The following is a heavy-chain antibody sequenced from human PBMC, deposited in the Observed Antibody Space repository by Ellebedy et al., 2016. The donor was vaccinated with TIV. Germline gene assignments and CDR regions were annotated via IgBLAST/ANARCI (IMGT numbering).Heavy chain of an antibody. CDR3: ASVGRAYSGSDY. J-gene: IGHJ4*02. Sequence: ASVKVSXKASGYTFTSYYMHWVRQAPGQGLEWMGIINPSGGSTSYAQKFQGRVTMTRDTSTSTVYMELSSLRSEDTAVYYCASVGRAYSGSDYWGQGTLVTVSS. V-gene: IGHV1-46*01. CDR1: GYTFTSYY. CDR2: INPSGGST. D-gene: IGHD6-13*01.